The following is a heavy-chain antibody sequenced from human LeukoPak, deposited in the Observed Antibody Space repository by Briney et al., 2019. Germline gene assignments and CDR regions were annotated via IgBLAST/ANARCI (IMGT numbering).Heavy chain of an antibody. Sequence: ASVKVSCKASGYTLTGYYMHWVRQAPGQGLEWMGWINPNSGGTNYAQKFQGRVTMTRDTSISTAYMELSRLRSDDTAVYYCARVLWEKMYYFDYWGQGTLATVSS. D-gene: IGHD2/OR15-2a*01. CDR3: ARVLWEKMYYFDY. V-gene: IGHV1-2*02. CDR2: INPNSGGT. J-gene: IGHJ4*02. CDR1: GYTLTGYY.